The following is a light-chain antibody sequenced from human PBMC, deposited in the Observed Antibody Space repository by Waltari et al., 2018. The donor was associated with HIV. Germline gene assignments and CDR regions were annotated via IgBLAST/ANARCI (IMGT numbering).Light chain of an antibody. CDR3: GTWDSSLNTPV. J-gene: IGLJ2*01. CDR2: DNN. CDR1: TSNIATHS. Sequence: QPVLTQPPSVSAAPGRSVTITCSGSTSNIATHSVSWYQQIPGTAPKLLIYDNNKRPSGIPERFSGSKSATSATLGITGLQTGDEAEYFCGTWDSSLNTPVFGGGSRLTVL. V-gene: IGLV1-51*01.